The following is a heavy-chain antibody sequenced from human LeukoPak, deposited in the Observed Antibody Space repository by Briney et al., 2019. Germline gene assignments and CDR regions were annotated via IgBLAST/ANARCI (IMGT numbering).Heavy chain of an antibody. J-gene: IGHJ4*02. D-gene: IGHD1-26*01. V-gene: IGHV3-53*01. Sequence: GGSLRLSCAASGFTVSSNYMSWVRQAPGKGLEWVSVIYSGDNTYYADSVKGRFTISRDNSKNSLYLQMNSLRAEDTAVYFCARGGSYSLAVAYWGQGTLVTVSS. CDR1: GFTVSSNY. CDR2: IYSGDNT. CDR3: ARGGSYSLAVAY.